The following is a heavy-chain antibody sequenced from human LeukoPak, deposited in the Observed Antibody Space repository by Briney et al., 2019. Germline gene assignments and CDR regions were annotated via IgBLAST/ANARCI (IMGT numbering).Heavy chain of an antibody. Sequence: GESLKISCKGSGYSFTSYWIGWVRQMPGKGLEWMGIIYPGDSDTRYSPSFQGQVTISADKSISTAYLQWSSLKASDTAMYYCARTDYSNYPPYYYMDVWGKGTTVTVSS. CDR3: ARTDYSNYPPYYYMDV. CDR2: IYPGDSDT. D-gene: IGHD4-11*01. V-gene: IGHV5-51*01. J-gene: IGHJ6*03. CDR1: GYSFTSYW.